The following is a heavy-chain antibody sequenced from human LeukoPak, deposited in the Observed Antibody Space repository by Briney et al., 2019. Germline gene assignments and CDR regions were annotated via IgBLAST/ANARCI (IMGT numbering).Heavy chain of an antibody. D-gene: IGHD2-2*02. CDR3: ARGSDIVVVPAAIPTLAFDI. CDR2: IIPIFGTA. V-gene: IGHV1-69*05. J-gene: IGHJ3*02. Sequence: GASVKVSCKASGGTFSSYAISWVRQAPGQGLEWMGGIIPIFGTANYAQKFQGRVTITTDESTSTAYMELSSLRSEDTAVYYCARGSDIVVVPAAIPTLAFDIWGQGTMVTVSS. CDR1: GGTFSSYA.